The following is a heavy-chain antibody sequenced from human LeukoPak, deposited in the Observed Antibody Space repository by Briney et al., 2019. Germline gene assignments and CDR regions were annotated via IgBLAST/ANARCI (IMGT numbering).Heavy chain of an antibody. CDR1: GFSFNKYG. V-gene: IGHV3-30*02. D-gene: IGHD3-3*01. CDR3: AKDWDYNFWSNYDH. Sequence: GGSLRLSCATSGFSFNKYGMHWVRQAPGKGLEWVSYIRDGGSDKHYGDSVKGRFTISRDDSKNTLYLQMSSLRAEDTAVYYCAKDWDYNFWSNYDHWGQGILVTVSS. CDR2: IRDGGSDK. J-gene: IGHJ4*02.